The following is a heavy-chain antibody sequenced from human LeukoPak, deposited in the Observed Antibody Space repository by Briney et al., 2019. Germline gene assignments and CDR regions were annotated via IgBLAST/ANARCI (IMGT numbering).Heavy chain of an antibody. D-gene: IGHD5-18*01. CDR3: AKGPRGYSYGQADY. CDR1: GFTFSSYA. V-gene: IGHV3-23*01. Sequence: GGSLRLSCAASGFTFSSYAMSWVRQAPGKGLEWVSAISGSGGSTYYADSVKGRFTISRDNSKNTLYLQMNGLRAEDTAVYYCAKGPRGYSYGQADYWGQGTLVTVSS. J-gene: IGHJ4*02. CDR2: ISGSGGST.